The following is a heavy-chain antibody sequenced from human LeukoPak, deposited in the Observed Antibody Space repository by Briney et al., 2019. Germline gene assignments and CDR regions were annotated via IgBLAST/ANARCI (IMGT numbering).Heavy chain of an antibody. Sequence: GASVKVSCKASGYTLTSYGISWVRQAPGQGLEWMGWISAYNGNTNYAQKLQGRVTMTTDTSTSTAYMELRSLRSDDTAVYYCARDGYSYGLYGMDVWGQGTTVTVSS. CDR3: ARDGYSYGLYGMDV. D-gene: IGHD5-18*01. V-gene: IGHV1-18*01. CDR2: ISAYNGNT. CDR1: GYTLTSYG. J-gene: IGHJ6*02.